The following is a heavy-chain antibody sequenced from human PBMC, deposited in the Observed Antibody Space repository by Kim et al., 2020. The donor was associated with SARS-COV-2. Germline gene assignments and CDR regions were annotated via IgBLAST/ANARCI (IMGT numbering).Heavy chain of an antibody. Sequence: GGSLRLSCAASGFTFSDSAMYWVRQASGKGLEWVGRIRSKANSYATAYDVSVKGRFIISRDDSKNTAYLQMNSLKTEDTAIYCCTRVPPYSNSWWDAFDIWGQGTMVTVSS. D-gene: IGHD6-13*01. J-gene: IGHJ3*02. CDR3: TRVPPYSNSWWDAFDI. CDR1: GFTFSDSA. CDR2: IRSKANSYAT. V-gene: IGHV3-73*01.